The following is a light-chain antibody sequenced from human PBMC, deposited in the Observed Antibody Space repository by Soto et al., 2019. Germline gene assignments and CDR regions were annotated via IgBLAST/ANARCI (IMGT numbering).Light chain of an antibody. J-gene: IGKJ2*01. CDR1: QSVSSY. CDR3: QQRFNWPRFT. Sequence: EIVLTQSPATLSLSPGERATLSCRASQSVSSYLAWYQQKPGQAPRLLIYDASNSATGIPARFSGGGSGTDFTLTISSLEPEDFAVYYYQQRFNWPRFTFGQGTKLEIK. CDR2: DAS. V-gene: IGKV3-11*01.